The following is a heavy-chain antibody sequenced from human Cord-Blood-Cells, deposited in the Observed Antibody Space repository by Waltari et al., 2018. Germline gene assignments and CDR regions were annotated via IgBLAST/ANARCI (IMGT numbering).Heavy chain of an antibody. CDR1: GGTFSSYA. J-gene: IGHJ5*02. D-gene: IGHD6-13*01. CDR3: ARVGSSSWYGFDP. Sequence: QVQLVQSGAEVKKPGSSVKVSCKASGGTFSSYAISWVRQSPGQGLEWMGGIIPICGTAKHAEKFQGRGRITAEESTSTAYMELSSLRAEDTAVYYCARVGSSSWYGFDPWGQGTLVTVSS. V-gene: IGHV1-69*01. CDR2: IIPICGTA.